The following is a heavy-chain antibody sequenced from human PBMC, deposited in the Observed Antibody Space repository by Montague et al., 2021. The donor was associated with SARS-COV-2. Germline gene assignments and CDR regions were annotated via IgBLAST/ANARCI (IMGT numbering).Heavy chain of an antibody. J-gene: IGHJ4*02. CDR1: GFSPISDGVG. V-gene: IGHV2-5*01. CDR2: IFWNDDK. D-gene: IGHD7-27*01. Sequence: PALVKPTQTLTLTCTFSGFSPISDGVGVGWIRQPPGKALEWLALIFWNDDKRYNSSLKNRLTVTKDTSKNQVVLTMTNMDPLDTGTYYCAHSPLFSSLGDFDSWGQGTLVTVAS. CDR3: AHSPLFSSLGDFDS.